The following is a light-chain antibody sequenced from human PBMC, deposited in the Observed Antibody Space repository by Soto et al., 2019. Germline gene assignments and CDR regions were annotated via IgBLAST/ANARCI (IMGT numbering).Light chain of an antibody. CDR1: SSDVGGYNY. CDR2: DVS. CDR3: SSYTSSSTHNYV. J-gene: IGLJ1*01. Sequence: QSVLTQPASVSGSPGQSIIISCTGTSSDVGGYNYVSWYQQHPGKAPKLMIYDVSNRPSGVSNRFSGSKSGNTASLTISGLQAEDEADYYCSSYTSSSTHNYVFGTGTKVTVL. V-gene: IGLV2-14*01.